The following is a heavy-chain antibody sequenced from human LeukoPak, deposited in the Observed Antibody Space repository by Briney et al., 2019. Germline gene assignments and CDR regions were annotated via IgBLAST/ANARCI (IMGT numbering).Heavy chain of an antibody. CDR1: GFTFSGYA. Sequence: GGSLRLSCAASGFTFSGYAMNWVRQAPGKGLEWVSRINSDGTNTAYADSVKGRFTISRDDAKNTLYLQMDSLRAEDTAVYYCARVAGGSQPYYFDYWGQGTLVTVSS. J-gene: IGHJ4*02. V-gene: IGHV3-74*01. CDR3: ARVAGGSQPYYFDY. D-gene: IGHD1-26*01. CDR2: INSDGTNT.